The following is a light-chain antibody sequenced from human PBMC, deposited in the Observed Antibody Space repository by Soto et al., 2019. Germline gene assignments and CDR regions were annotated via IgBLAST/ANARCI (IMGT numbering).Light chain of an antibody. CDR2: GAS. CDR1: QSVDGY. J-gene: IGKJ5*01. CDR3: QQYHKWPPIT. Sequence: EVVMTQSPGTLSVSLGESSTLSCRASQSVDGYLAWYQPTPGQAPRLLIYGASTRATGVTARFRGGGSGTEFTLTISSLQSEDSAVYYCQQYHKWPPITFGQGTQLEIK. V-gene: IGKV3-15*01.